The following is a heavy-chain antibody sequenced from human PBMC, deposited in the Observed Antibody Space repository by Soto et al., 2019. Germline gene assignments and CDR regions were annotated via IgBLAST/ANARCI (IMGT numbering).Heavy chain of an antibody. CDR1: GGSISDYY. J-gene: IGHJ1*01. D-gene: IGHD6-13*01. V-gene: IGHV4-59*08. CDR2: IYFNGNT. Sequence: SETLSLTCTVSGGSISDYYWSWIRQSPGKGLEWIAYIYFNGNTNSNPSLESRVTISVDTSKNQFSLKLTSVTAADTAVYYCAGERSVSWLQHWGQGTLVTVSS. CDR3: AGERSVSWLQH.